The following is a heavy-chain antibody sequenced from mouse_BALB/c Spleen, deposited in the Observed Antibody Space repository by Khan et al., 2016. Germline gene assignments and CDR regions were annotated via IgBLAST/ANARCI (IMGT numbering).Heavy chain of an antibody. D-gene: IGHD1-2*01. CDR2: IYPSDTHA. J-gene: IGHJ4*01. CDR3: SRAITTIGSYYSAIDY. V-gene: IGHV1-69*02. Sequence: QVQLQQPGAELVRPGASVKLSCKASGYTFTNYWINWVKQRPGQGLEWIGNIYPSDTHANYNQKFKDKASLTVDRSSSTAYMHLISPTSEDSAVXYCSRAITTIGSYYSAIDYWGQGTSVTVSS. CDR1: GYTFTNYW.